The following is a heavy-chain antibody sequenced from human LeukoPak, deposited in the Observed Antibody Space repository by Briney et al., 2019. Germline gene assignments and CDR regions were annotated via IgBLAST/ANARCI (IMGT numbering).Heavy chain of an antibody. CDR1: GFTFSSYA. D-gene: IGHD2-2*02. CDR3: AKDPFPIVVVPAAIRADY. CDR2: ISGSGGST. Sequence: GGSLRLSCAASGFTFSSYAMSWVRQAPGKGLEWVSAISGSGGSTYYADSVKGRFTISRDNSKNTLYLQMNSLRAEDTAVYYCAKDPFPIVVVPAAIRADYWGQGTLVTVSS. J-gene: IGHJ4*02. V-gene: IGHV3-23*01.